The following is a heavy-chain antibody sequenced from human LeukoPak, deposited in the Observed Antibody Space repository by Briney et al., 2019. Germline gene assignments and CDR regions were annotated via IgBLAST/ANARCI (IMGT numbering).Heavy chain of an antibody. Sequence: GGPLRLSCAASGFTFSDYALGWVRQAPGRGLEWVATLSGSGAGTYYSDSVQGRFTISRDNSKRTLFLQMNSLRAEDTAVYYCAKDLGYSSSVYYFDYWGQGTLVTVSS. J-gene: IGHJ4*02. CDR3: AKDLGYSSSVYYFDY. V-gene: IGHV3-23*01. CDR1: GFTFSDYA. CDR2: LSGSGAGT. D-gene: IGHD6-13*01.